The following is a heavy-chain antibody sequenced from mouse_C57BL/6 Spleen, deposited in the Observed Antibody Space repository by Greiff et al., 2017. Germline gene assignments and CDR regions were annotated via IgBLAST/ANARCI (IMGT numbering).Heavy chain of an antibody. V-gene: IGHV1-55*01. CDR3: ARGGIHYYGSSSGY. D-gene: IGHD1-1*01. CDR1: GYTFTSYW. Sequence: QVQLQQPGAELVKPGASVKMSCKASGYTFTSYWITWVKQRPGQGLEWIGDIYPGSGSTNYNEKFKSKATLTVDTSSSTAYMQLSSLTSEDSAVYYCARGGIHYYGSSSGYWGQGTTLTVAS. J-gene: IGHJ2*01. CDR2: IYPGSGST.